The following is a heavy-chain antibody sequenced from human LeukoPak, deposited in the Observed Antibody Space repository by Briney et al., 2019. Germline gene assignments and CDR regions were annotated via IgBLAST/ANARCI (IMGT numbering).Heavy chain of an antibody. CDR1: GGSIGTYY. CDR3: ARAPSGCGGTCPFDS. D-gene: IGHD2-15*01. CDR2: IYVTGT. V-gene: IGHV4-4*09. Sequence: SETLSLTCTVSGGSIGTYYWSWVRQSPGTGLEWIGYIYVTGTRYNPYLQSRVTISVDRSRNQFFLKMTSVTAADTAVYYCARAPSGCGGTCPFDSWGQGTLVTVSS. J-gene: IGHJ4*02.